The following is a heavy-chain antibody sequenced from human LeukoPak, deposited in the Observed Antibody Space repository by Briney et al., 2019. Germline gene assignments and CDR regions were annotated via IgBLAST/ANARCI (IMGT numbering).Heavy chain of an antibody. CDR2: IKQDGSEK. CDR3: ARNIKSGYCRGGSCPQLFDY. Sequence: PGGSLRLSCAASGFTLSSYWMSWVRQAAGKGLEWVANIKQDGSEKYYVDSVKGRFTISRDNAKNSLYLQMNSLRAEDTAVYYCARNIKSGYCRGGSCPQLFDYWGQGTLVTVSS. D-gene: IGHD2-15*01. J-gene: IGHJ4*02. V-gene: IGHV3-7*03. CDR1: GFTLSSYW.